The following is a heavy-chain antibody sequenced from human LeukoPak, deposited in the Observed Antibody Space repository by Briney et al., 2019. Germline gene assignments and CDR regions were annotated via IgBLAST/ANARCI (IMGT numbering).Heavy chain of an antibody. V-gene: IGHV3-21*01. CDR1: GFTFSIYT. CDR3: ARDLHSGEVDI. D-gene: IGHD7-27*01. Sequence: GGSLRLSCAASGFTFSIYTMNWVRQAPGKGLEWVSSISSSSTYIYYADSVKGRFTISRDNAKNSLYLQMNSLGAEDTAVYYCARDLHSGEVDIWGQGTMVTVSS. J-gene: IGHJ3*02. CDR2: ISSSSTYI.